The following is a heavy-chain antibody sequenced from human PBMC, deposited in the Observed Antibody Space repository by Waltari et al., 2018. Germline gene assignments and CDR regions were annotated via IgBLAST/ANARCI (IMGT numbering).Heavy chain of an antibody. CDR1: GNTFTSYY. V-gene: IGHV1-46*01. J-gene: IGHJ5*02. CDR3: AIYNSGWYP. D-gene: IGHD6-19*01. Sequence: QVQLVQSGAEVKKPGASVKVSCKASGNTFTSYYVHWVRQAPGQGLEWMGLINPRGGTTTYAQQFQGRVTMTGDTSTSRVYMELSSLRSEDTAVYYCAIYNSGWYPWGQGTLVTVSS. CDR2: INPRGGTT.